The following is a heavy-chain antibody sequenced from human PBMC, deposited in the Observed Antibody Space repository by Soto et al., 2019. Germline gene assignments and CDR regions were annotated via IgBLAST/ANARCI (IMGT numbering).Heavy chain of an antibody. J-gene: IGHJ1*01. Sequence: SGALALSCVVSGGSIMNYYCALILQTAGQGLEWIGAIPPTGQTNYNPPLESRVTIPVALSDNQFPLKLSSVTDADSALYFCARESWKTYGRHFRLETWGQATLVTVYS. CDR2: IPPTGQT. D-gene: IGHD3-10*01. CDR1: GGSIMNYY. V-gene: IGHV4-4*07. CDR3: ARESWKTYGRHFRLET.